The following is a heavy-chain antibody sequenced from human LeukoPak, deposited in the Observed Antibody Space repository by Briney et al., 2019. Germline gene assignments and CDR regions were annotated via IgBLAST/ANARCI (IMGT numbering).Heavy chain of an antibody. J-gene: IGHJ6*03. CDR2: IWYDGSNK. CDR3: AKEGVADYYYYMDV. V-gene: IGHV3-33*06. D-gene: IGHD2-21*01. CDR1: GFTFSSYG. Sequence: GRSLRLSCAASGFTFSSYGMHWVRQAPGKGLEWVAVIWYDGSNKYYADSVKGRFTISSDNSKNTLYLQMNSLRAEDTAVYYCAKEGVADYYYYMDVWGKGTTVTVSS.